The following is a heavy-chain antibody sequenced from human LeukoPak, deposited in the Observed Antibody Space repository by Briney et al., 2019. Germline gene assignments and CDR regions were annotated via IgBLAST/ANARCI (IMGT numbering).Heavy chain of an antibody. J-gene: IGHJ4*02. CDR3: ARDVLAVAGTSFDY. D-gene: IGHD6-19*01. V-gene: IGHV7-4-1*02. CDR2: INTNSGDP. Sequence: ASVKVSCKASGYTFTNYGVNWVRQAPGEGLEWMGWINTNSGDPTYAQGFTGRFVFSLDTSVSTAYLQISSLKAEDTAVYYCARDVLAVAGTSFDYWGQGTLVTVSS. CDR1: GYTFTNYG.